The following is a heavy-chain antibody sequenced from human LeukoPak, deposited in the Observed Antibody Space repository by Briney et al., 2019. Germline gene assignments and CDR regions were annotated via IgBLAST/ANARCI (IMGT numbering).Heavy chain of an antibody. J-gene: IGHJ6*02. CDR2: INQDGSEK. V-gene: IGHV3-7*01. Sequence: GGSLRLSCAVSRFTFSSFWMSWVRQAPGKGLEWVANINQDGSEKYYLDSVKGRFTISRDNAENSLFLQMNSLRAEDTAVYYCARGHYGMDEWGQGTTVTVSS. CDR3: ARGHYGMDE. CDR1: RFTFSSFW.